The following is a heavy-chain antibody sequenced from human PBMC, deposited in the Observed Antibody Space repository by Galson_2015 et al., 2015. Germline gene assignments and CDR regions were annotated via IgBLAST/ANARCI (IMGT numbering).Heavy chain of an antibody. V-gene: IGHV1-18*01. Sequence: SVKVSCKASGYTFSNYGINWVRQAPGQGLEWMGWISANSGDTKFAQKLQGRLTMTTDTSTRTAHMDLRSLTNDDTAVYYCARGPIGDYGGHAFGYWGQGTLVTVSS. CDR2: ISANSGDT. D-gene: IGHD4-23*01. CDR3: ARGPIGDYGGHAFGY. J-gene: IGHJ4*02. CDR1: GYTFSNYG.